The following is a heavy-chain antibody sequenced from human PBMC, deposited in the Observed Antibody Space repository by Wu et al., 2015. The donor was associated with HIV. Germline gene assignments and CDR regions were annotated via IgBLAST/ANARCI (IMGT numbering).Heavy chain of an antibody. V-gene: IGHV1-8*02. CDR1: GYTFTAAY. J-gene: IGHJ6*02. CDR2: INPNSGNT. Sequence: QVQVVQSATEVKKPGASVKVSCKASGYTFTAAYIHWVRQAPGQGLEWMGSINPNSGNTGYAEKFQYRIIMTRDTSTSTAYMELSFLNSEDTAVYYCARAHYYGSGRPTGLYYAMDEWGQGTTVTVSS. CDR3: ARAHYYGSGRPTGLYYAMDE. D-gene: IGHD3-10*01.